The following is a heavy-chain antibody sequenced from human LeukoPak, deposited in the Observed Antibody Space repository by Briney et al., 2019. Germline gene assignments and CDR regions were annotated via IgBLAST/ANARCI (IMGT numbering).Heavy chain of an antibody. D-gene: IGHD3-9*01. V-gene: IGHV3-23*01. CDR3: AKGPEYYDILTGYKDY. J-gene: IGHJ4*02. CDR1: GFTFSSYA. Sequence: PGGSLRLSCVASGFTFSSYAMSWVRQAPGKGLEWVSAISGSGGSTYYADSVKGRFTISRDNSKNTLYLQMNSLRAEDTAVYYCAKGPEYYDILTGYKDYWGQGTLVTVSS. CDR2: ISGSGGST.